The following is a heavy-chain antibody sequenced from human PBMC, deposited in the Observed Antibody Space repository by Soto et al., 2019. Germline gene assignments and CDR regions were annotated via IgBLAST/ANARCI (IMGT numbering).Heavy chain of an antibody. CDR3: ASDGTTGTANYHSAMDV. CDR2: IHASSISNI. V-gene: IGHV3-48*03. D-gene: IGHD4-17*01. J-gene: IGHJ6*02. Sequence: SLRLSCVASGFTLSAYHMDWVRQAPGKGLEWISYIHASSISNIYYAYSVKCRFTISRDNAKNSLYLQMDSLRAEDTAVYCCASDGTTGTANYHSAMDVWGQGTTVTVSS. CDR1: GFTLSAYH.